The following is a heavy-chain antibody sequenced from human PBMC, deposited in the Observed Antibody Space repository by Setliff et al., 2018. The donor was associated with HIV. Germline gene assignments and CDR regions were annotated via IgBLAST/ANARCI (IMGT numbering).Heavy chain of an antibody. J-gene: IGHJ6*02. V-gene: IGHV4-38-2*02. CDR1: GYSLSSPHY. D-gene: IGHD3-9*01. Sequence: SETLSLTCAVSGYSLSSPHYWGWIRQPPGKGLEWIGSIYHSGGTFYSPSLKGRVTISLDTSQTQFSLKLNSVTAADTAVYYCARDRTDYNVLTGQNYYYYGMDVWGQGTTVTVSS. CDR2: IYHSGGT. CDR3: ARDRTDYNVLTGQNYYYYGMDV.